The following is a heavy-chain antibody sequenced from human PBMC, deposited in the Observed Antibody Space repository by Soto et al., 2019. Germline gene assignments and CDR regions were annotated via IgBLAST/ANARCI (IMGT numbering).Heavy chain of an antibody. V-gene: IGHV1-18*01. CDR3: AREASVLIPAAQPSRFDS. Sequence: ASVKVSCKGFGYSFMKYGINWVRQAPGQGLEWVGWISPYSGYTHSAQKFHGRLTLTTDTAASTAYMELRILRSADTALYYCAREASVLIPAAQPSRFDSWGQRTLVTVSS. CDR2: ISPYSGYT. J-gene: IGHJ4*02. D-gene: IGHD2-2*01. CDR1: GYSFMKYG.